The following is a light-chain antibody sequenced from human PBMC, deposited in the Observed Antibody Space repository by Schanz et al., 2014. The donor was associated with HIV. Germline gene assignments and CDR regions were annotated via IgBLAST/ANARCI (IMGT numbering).Light chain of an antibody. CDR3: TSYAGSNVLGI. Sequence: QSALTQPPSASGSPGQSVTISCSGTSSDVGGYNFVSWYQHHPGKAPKLIIYEVSQRPSGVPDRFSGSKSGNTASLTVSGLQAEDEADYYCTSYAGSNVLGIFGGGTKVTVL. CDR1: SSDVGGYNF. CDR2: EVS. J-gene: IGLJ2*01. V-gene: IGLV2-8*01.